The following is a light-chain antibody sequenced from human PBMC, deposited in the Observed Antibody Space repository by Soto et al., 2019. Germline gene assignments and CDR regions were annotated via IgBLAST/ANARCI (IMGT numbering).Light chain of an antibody. CDR1: SSNIGAGYD. CDR3: QTFGSSLSGSGVV. V-gene: IGLV1-40*01. J-gene: IGLJ2*01. Sequence: QSVLTQPPSVSGAPGQRVTISCTGSSSNIGAGYDVHWYQQLPGTAPKLLIYGDNNRPSGVPDRFSGSKSGTSASLAITGLQAEDEADYYCQTFGSSLSGSGVVFGGGTQLTVL. CDR2: GDN.